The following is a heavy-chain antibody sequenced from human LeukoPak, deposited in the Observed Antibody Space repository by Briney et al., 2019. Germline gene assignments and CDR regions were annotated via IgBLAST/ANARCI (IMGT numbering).Heavy chain of an antibody. CDR2: ISSSSSYI. D-gene: IGHD6-13*01. CDR1: GFTFSNAW. V-gene: IGHV3-21*01. CDR3: ARGLIYSSSWFDY. J-gene: IGHJ4*02. Sequence: GGSLRLSCAASGFTFSNAWMSWVRQAPGKGLEWVSSISSSSSYIYYADSVKGRFTISRDNAKNSLYLQMNSLRAEDTAVYYCARGLIYSSSWFDYWGQGTLVTVSS.